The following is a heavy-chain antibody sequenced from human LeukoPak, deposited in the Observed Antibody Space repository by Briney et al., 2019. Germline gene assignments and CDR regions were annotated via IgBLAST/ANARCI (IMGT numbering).Heavy chain of an antibody. CDR3: ARVVMVRGVDWFDP. Sequence: SETLSLTCTVSGGSISSYFWTWIRQPAGKGLEWIGRIYSNGITNYNPSLKSRVTMSIDTSKKEFSLKLSSVTAADTAIYYCARVVMVRGVDWFDPWGQGTLVTVSS. CDR1: GGSISSYF. D-gene: IGHD3-10*01. V-gene: IGHV4-4*07. J-gene: IGHJ5*02. CDR2: IYSNGIT.